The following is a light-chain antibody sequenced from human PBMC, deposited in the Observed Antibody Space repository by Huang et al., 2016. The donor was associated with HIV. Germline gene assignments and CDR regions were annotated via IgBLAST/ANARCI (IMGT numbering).Light chain of an antibody. Sequence: EIVLTQSPGTLSLSPGARATFSCRATVSTNYLAWYQQKPGQAPRLLIYVASSRATGIPDRFSGSGSGTDFTLTISRLEPEDFAVYYCQHYGSSPPRYTFGQGTKLEI. V-gene: IGKV3-20*01. CDR1: VSTNY. CDR2: VAS. J-gene: IGKJ2*01. CDR3: QHYGSSPPRYT.